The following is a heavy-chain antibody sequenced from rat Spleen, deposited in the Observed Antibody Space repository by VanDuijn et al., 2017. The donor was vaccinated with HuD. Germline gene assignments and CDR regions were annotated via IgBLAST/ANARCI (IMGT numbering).Heavy chain of an antibody. CDR2: ISPSGGNT. Sequence: EVQLVESGGDLVQPGRSLKLSCTASGFTFSNYDMAWVRQAPTEGLEWVASISPSGGNTYYRDSVKGRFTVSRDNAKSIFYLQMDSLRYEDTASYYCVRQETSGYSNWFSYWGQGTLVTVSS. CDR3: VRQETSGYSNWFSY. V-gene: IGHV5-25*01. CDR1: GFTFSNYD. D-gene: IGHD4-3*01. J-gene: IGHJ3*01.